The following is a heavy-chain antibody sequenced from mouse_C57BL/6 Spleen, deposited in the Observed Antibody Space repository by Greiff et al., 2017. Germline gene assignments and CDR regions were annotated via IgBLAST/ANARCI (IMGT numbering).Heavy chain of an antibody. CDR1: GYTFTSYW. V-gene: IGHV1-50*01. CDR3: ARSDY. J-gene: IGHJ4*01. CDR2: IDPSDSYT. Sequence: QVQLKQPGAELVKPGASVKLSCKASGYTFTSYWMQWVKQRPGQGLEWIGEIDPSDSYTNYNQKFKGKATLTVDTSSSTAYMQLSSLTSEDSAVYYCARSDYWGQGTSVTVSS.